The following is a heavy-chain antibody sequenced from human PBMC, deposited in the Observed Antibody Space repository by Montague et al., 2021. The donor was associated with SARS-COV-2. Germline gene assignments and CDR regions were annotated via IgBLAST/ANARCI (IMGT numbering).Heavy chain of an antibody. CDR3: ARVGTSYYKLPFDS. D-gene: IGHD3/OR15-3a*01. CDR1: GGSMSYYY. CDR2: IYYTGDT. Sequence: SETLSLTCTVSGGSMSYYYWSWIRQPPGKALEWIGHIYYTGDTKYNPSLKSRVTISVATSKNQFSLKVNSVTAADTAVYYCARVGTSYYKLPFDSWGQGTRVTVSS. V-gene: IGHV4-59*01. J-gene: IGHJ4*02.